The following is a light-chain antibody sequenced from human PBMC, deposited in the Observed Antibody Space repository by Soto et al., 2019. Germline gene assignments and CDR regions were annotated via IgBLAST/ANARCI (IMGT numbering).Light chain of an antibody. Sequence: QSVLTQPASVSGSPGQSITISCTGTSSDVGGYNYVSWYQQHPGKAPKLMIYDVSNRPSGVSNRFSGSKSANTASLTISGLQAEDEADYYCSPYTGSSTYVVFGGGTKLTVL. CDR3: SPYTGSSTYVV. J-gene: IGLJ2*01. CDR1: SSDVGGYNY. V-gene: IGLV2-14*01. CDR2: DVS.